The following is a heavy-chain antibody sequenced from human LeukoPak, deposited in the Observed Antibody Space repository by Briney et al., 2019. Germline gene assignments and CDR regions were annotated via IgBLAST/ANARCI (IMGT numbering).Heavy chain of an antibody. CDR1: GFTFSSYA. CDR3: ASHSSAKPFDY. V-gene: IGHV3-30-3*01. D-gene: IGHD2-2*01. Sequence: GGSLRLSCAASGFTFSSYAMHWVRQGPGKGLEWVAVISYDGSNKYYADSVKGRFTISRDNSKNTLYLQMNSLRAEDTAVYYCASHSSAKPFDYWGQGTLVTVSS. CDR2: ISYDGSNK. J-gene: IGHJ4*02.